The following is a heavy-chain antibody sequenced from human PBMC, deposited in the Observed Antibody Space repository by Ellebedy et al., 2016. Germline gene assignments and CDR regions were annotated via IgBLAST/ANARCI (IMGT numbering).Heavy chain of an antibody. D-gene: IGHD6-19*01. Sequence: SETLSLXCTVSGGSISSSSYYWSWIRQPAGKGLEWIGRIYTSGSTNYNPSLKSRVTMSVDTSKNQFSLKLSSVTAADTAVYYCASGYSSGWYPRENYYGMDVWGQGTTVTVSS. CDR1: GGSISSSSYY. CDR2: IYTSGST. V-gene: IGHV4-61*02. J-gene: IGHJ6*02. CDR3: ASGYSSGWYPRENYYGMDV.